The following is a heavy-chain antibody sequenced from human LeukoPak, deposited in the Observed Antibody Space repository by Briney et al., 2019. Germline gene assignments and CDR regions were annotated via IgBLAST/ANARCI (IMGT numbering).Heavy chain of an antibody. CDR2: ISGSGGTV. Sequence: GGSLRLSCAASGFRIGDYYMSWIRQAPGKGLECISFISGSGGTVRYADSVKGRFTISRDNSKNTLYLQMNSLRAEDTAVYYRAKGSDFWSGYPYYWGQGTLVTVSS. J-gene: IGHJ4*02. D-gene: IGHD3-3*01. CDR1: GFRIGDYY. CDR3: AKGSDFWSGYPYY. V-gene: IGHV3-11*01.